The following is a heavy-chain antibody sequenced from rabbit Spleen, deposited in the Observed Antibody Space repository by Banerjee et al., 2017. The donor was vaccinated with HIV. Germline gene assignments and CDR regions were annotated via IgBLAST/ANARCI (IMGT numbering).Heavy chain of an antibody. D-gene: IGHD8-1*01. CDR2: IYDGSSGST. CDR1: GFSFSSGYY. Sequence: QSLEESGGGLVQPEGSLTLTCSTSGFSFSSGYYMCWVRQAPGKGLEWIACIYDGSSGSTYYASGAKGRFTISKTSSTTVTLQMTSLTAADTATYFCARDTGSSFSTYGMDLWGPGTLVTVS. J-gene: IGHJ6*01. V-gene: IGHV1S40*01. CDR3: ARDTGSSFSTYGMDL.